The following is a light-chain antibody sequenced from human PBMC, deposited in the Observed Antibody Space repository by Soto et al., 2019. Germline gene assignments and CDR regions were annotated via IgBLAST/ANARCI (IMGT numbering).Light chain of an antibody. Sequence: EIVLTESPATLSLSRGETATLSCRASQSVRNYLAWYQQKPGQAPRLLIYDASNRATGIPARFSGTGSETDFTLTISSLEPEDFAIYYCQQRSKMPLTFGHGTRV. CDR3: QQRSKMPLT. CDR1: QSVRNY. CDR2: DAS. V-gene: IGKV3-11*01. J-gene: IGKJ1*01.